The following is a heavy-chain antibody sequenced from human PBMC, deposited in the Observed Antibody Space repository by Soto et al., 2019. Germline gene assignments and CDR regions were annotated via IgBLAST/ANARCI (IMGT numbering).Heavy chain of an antibody. CDR2: IGHSGGT. CDR1: GASFSGQY. Sequence: SETLSLTCAVYGASFSGQYCTWIRQPPGKGLEWIGEIGHSGGTIYNPSLKSRVTMSVDTSKNQFSLKLSSVTAADTAVYYCTNAHSYRVDVWGQGTTVTVSS. J-gene: IGHJ6*02. V-gene: IGHV4-34*01. CDR3: TNAHSYRVDV.